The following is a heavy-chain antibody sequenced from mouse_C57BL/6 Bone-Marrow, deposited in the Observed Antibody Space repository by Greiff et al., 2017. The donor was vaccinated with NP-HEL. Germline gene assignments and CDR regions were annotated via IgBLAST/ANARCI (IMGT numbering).Heavy chain of an antibody. CDR1: GFSLTSYA. D-gene: IGHD2-4*01. CDR3: ARNGRLRRDWYFDV. Sequence: QVQLQQSGPGLVAPSQSLSITCTVSGFSLTSYAISWVRQPPGKGLEWLGVIWTGGGTHYNSALKSRMSISKDNSKSQVFLKMNSLQTDDTARYYCARNGRLRRDWYFDVWGTGTTVTVSS. V-gene: IGHV2-9-1*01. J-gene: IGHJ1*03. CDR2: IWTGGGT.